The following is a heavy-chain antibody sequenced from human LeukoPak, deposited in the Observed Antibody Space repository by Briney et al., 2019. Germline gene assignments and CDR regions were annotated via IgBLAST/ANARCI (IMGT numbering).Heavy chain of an antibody. D-gene: IGHD2-2*01. V-gene: IGHV4-34*01. CDR2: INHGGST. J-gene: IGHJ3*02. CDR3: ARTDIVVVPADPDAFDI. CDR1: GGSFSGYY. Sequence: SETLSLTCAVYGGSFSGYYWSWIRQPPGKGLEWIGEINHGGSTNYNPSLKSRVTISVDTSKNQFSLQLSSVTAADTAVYYCARTDIVVVPADPDAFDIWGQGTMATVSS.